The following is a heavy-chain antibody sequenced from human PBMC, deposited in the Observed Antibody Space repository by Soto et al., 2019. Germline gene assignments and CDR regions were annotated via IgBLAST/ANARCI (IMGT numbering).Heavy chain of an antibody. CDR1: GTTFSNFA. V-gene: IGHV1-69*12. D-gene: IGHD3-22*01. CDR3: VRGPDYEGYFDY. Sequence: QVRLVQSGAGVKKTESSVKVSCEASGTTFSNFAIGWVRQAPGQGLEWMGGIILPFGTPNYAQKFQGRVTISADESMTTVYRELRGLRSGDTAVYYCVRGPDYEGYFDYWGQGTLVTVSS. J-gene: IGHJ4*02. CDR2: IILPFGTP.